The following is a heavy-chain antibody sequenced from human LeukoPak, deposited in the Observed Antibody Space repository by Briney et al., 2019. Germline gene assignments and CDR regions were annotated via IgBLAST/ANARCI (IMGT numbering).Heavy chain of an antibody. CDR1: GFTFSRYW. V-gene: IGHV3-7*01. D-gene: IGHD1-14*01. Sequence: GGSLRLSCAASGFTFSRYWMTWVRQAPGKGLEWVGNIKQDGSDKNYMDSVKGRFTISRNNTKNSVYLQMSSLRAEDTAVYYCAREVWGPEYWGQGTLVTVSS. CDR3: AREVWGPEY. J-gene: IGHJ4*02. CDR2: IKQDGSDK.